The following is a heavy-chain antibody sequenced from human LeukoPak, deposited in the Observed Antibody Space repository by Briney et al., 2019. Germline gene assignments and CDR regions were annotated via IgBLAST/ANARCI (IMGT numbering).Heavy chain of an antibody. CDR2: ISASGGGT. V-gene: IGHV3-23*01. CDR3: AAWDPNFYYMDV. CDR1: GLTFSNYA. J-gene: IGHJ6*03. Sequence: GGSLRLSCAASGLTFSNYAMSWVRQAPGKGLEWVSSISASGGGTHYAGSVKGRFTISRDNSKKTMYLQMNSLRVDDTAKYFCAAWDPNFYYMDVWGKGTTVTVSS. D-gene: IGHD1-26*01.